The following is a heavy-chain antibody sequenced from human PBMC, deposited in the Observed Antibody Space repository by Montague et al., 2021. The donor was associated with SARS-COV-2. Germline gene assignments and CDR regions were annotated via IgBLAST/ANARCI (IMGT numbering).Heavy chain of an antibody. Sequence: SLSLSFSASGFTFTSYSMTWVRQAPGKGLEALSVISSDWSYKYYADSVKGRFTISRDNSRNTLYLQMNSLRPEDTAVYYCARDLLRHKGGFDSWGQGTLVTVSS. J-gene: IGHJ4*02. D-gene: IGHD2/OR15-2a*01. V-gene: IGHV3-30-3*01. CDR3: ARDLLRHKGGFDS. CDR1: GFTFTSYS. CDR2: ISSDWSYK.